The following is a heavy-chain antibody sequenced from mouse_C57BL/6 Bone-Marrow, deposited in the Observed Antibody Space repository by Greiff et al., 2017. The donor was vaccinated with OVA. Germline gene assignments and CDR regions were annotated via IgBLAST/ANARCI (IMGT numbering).Heavy chain of an antibody. CDR3: AREVYSNYLGY. Sequence: QVQLQQPGAGLVRPGTSVKLSCKASGYTFTSYWMHWVKQRPGQGLEWIGVIDPSDSYTNYNQKFKGKATLTVATSTITAYMQLSSLTSEDAAVYDCAREVYSNYLGYWGQGTTLTVSS. CDR1: GYTFTSYW. CDR2: IDPSDSYT. D-gene: IGHD2-5*01. V-gene: IGHV1-59*01. J-gene: IGHJ2*01.